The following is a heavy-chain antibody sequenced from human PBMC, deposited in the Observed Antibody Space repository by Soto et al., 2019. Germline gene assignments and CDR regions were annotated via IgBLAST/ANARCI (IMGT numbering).Heavy chain of an antibody. V-gene: IGHV3-23*01. CDR2: ISGSGGST. J-gene: IGHJ6*02. CDR3: AKVVVAATWDYYYGMDV. D-gene: IGHD2-15*01. Sequence: PGGSLRLSCAASGFTFSCYAMSWVRQAPGKGLEWVSAISGSGGSTYYADSVKGRFTISRDNSKNTLYLQMNSLRAEDTAVYYCAKVVVAATWDYYYGMDVWGQGTTVTVSS. CDR1: GFTFSCYA.